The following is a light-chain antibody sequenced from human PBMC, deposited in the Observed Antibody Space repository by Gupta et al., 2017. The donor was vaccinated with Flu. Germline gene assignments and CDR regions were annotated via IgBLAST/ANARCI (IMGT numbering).Light chain of an antibody. Sequence: DIQMTQSPSSLSASVGDRVTITCRASQSISNYLNWYQQKPGKAPKPLIYAASSLQSGVPSRFSGSGSGTDFTLTISSLQPEDFATYYCQQSYSTPLTFGPGTKVDIK. J-gene: IGKJ3*01. CDR1: QSISNY. CDR3: QQSYSTPLT. CDR2: AAS. V-gene: IGKV1-39*01.